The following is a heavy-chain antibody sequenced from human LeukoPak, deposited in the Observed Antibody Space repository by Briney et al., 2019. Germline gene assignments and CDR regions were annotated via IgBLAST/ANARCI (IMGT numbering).Heavy chain of an antibody. CDR1: GFTFSSYA. CDR3: ARDLANSAAAPSPYYYYGKDV. V-gene: IGHV3-30-3*01. D-gene: IGHD6-13*01. Sequence: GGSLRLSCAASGFTFSSYAMHWVRQAPGKGLEWVAVISYDGSNKYYADSVKGRFTISRDNSKNTLYLQMNSLRAEDTAVYYCARDLANSAAAPSPYYYYGKDVWGQGTTVTVSS. CDR2: ISYDGSNK. J-gene: IGHJ6*02.